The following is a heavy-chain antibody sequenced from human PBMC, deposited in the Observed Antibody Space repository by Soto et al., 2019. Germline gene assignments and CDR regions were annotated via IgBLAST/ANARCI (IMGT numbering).Heavy chain of an antibody. CDR2: IYPGDSDT. J-gene: IGHJ3*02. CDR3: ARVVITNDDAFDI. Sequence: GESLKISCKGSGYSFTSYWIGWVRQMPGKGLEWMGIIYPGDSDTRYSPSFQGQVTISADKSISTAYLQWSSLKASDTAMYYCARVVITNDDAFDIWGQGTMVTVSS. D-gene: IGHD3-22*01. V-gene: IGHV5-51*01. CDR1: GYSFTSYW.